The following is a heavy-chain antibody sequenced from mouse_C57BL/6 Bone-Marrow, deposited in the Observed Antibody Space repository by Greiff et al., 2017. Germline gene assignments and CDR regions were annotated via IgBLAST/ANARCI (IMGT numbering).Heavy chain of an antibody. CDR2: IYPRSGNT. V-gene: IGHV1-81*01. Sequence: VQLQQSGAELARPGASVKLSCKASGYTFTSYGISWVKQRTGQGLEWIGAIYPRSGNTYYNEKFKGKATLTADKSSSTAYMELRSLTSEDSAVYFCATLRRDGYFDVWGTGTTVTVSS. J-gene: IGHJ1*03. CDR3: ATLRRDGYFDV. D-gene: IGHD1-2*01. CDR1: GYTFTSYG.